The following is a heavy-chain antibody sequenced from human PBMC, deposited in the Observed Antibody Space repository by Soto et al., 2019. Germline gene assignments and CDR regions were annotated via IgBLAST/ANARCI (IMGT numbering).Heavy chain of an antibody. J-gene: IGHJ6*02. D-gene: IGHD1-26*01. Sequence: LTLSCATCGFTLNSYAMNWVRQAPGNGRETVTKINGCSTPCYADSGKGRFTISGVNSKNTRYLQMNSLRTEDTAVYYCSKDKERNGVYGMDVWGHGTTVTVSS. CDR2: INGCSTP. CDR3: SKDKERNGVYGMDV. V-gene: IGHV3-23*01. CDR1: GFTLNSYA.